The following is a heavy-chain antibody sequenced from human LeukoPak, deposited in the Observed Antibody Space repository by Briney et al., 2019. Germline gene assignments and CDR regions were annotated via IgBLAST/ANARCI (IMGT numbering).Heavy chain of an antibody. CDR3: ARDEVVYFDS. V-gene: IGHV4-59*10. CDR2: IYPSGST. D-gene: IGHD2-15*01. J-gene: IGHJ4*02. CDR1: GGSFSGYY. Sequence: SETLSLTCAVYGGSFSGYYWSWIRQPAGKGLEWIGRIYPSGSTNYNPSLKSRVTMSVDTSKNQFSLKLTSVTDADTAVYYCARDEVVYFDSWGQGTLVTVSS.